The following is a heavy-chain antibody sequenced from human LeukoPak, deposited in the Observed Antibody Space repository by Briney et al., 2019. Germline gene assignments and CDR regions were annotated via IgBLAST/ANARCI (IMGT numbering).Heavy chain of an antibody. CDR2: ISAYNGNT. CDR3: ASSSWCYYYYGMDV. J-gene: IGHJ6*02. CDR1: GYTFTSYG. V-gene: IGHV1-18*01. D-gene: IGHD6-13*01. Sequence: ASVKVSCKASGYTFTSYGISWVRQAPGQGLEWMGWISAYNGNTNYAQKLQGRVTMTTDTSTSTAYMELRSLRSDDTAVYYCASSSWCYYYYGMDVWGQGTTVTVSS.